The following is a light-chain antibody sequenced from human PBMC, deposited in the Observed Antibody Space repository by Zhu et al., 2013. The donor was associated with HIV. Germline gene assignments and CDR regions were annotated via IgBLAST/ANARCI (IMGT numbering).Light chain of an antibody. CDR1: QSVTGRY. CDR3: QQYGSSPLT. J-gene: IGKJ4*01. V-gene: IGKV3-20*01. CDR2: GAS. Sequence: EIVLTQSPGTLSLSPGERATLSCRASQSVTGRYLAWYQQKPGLAPRLLIYGASNRATGIPDRFSGSGSGTDFTLTISRLEPEDFAVYYCQQYGSSPLTFGGGTTMEI.